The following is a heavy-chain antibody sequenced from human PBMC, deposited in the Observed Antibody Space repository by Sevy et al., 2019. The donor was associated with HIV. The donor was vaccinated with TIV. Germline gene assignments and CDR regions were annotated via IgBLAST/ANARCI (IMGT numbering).Heavy chain of an antibody. CDR1: GYTFTSYY. V-gene: IGHV1-46*01. D-gene: IGHD5-18*01. CDR3: AIPRGGRAMGYYFDY. J-gene: IGHJ4*02. CDR2: INPSGGST. Sequence: ASVKVSCKASGYTFTSYYMHWVRQAPGQGLEWMGIINPSGGSTSYAQKFQGRVTMTRDTSTSTVYMELSSLRSEDTAVYYSAIPRGGRAMGYYFDYWGQGTLVTVSS.